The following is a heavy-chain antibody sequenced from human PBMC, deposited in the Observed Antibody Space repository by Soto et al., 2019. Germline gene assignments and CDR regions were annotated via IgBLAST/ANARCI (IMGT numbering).Heavy chain of an antibody. CDR2: IIPIFGTA. D-gene: IGHD1-1*01. V-gene: IGHV1-69*12. J-gene: IGHJ6*02. Sequence: QVQLVQSGAEVKKPGSSVKVSCKASGGTFSSYAISWVRQAPGQGLEWLGGIIPIFGTANYAQKFQGIVTITADESTSTAYMELSSLRAEDTAVYYCARDTQNQTTYYYGGMDVWGQGTTVTVSS. CDR1: GGTFSSYA. CDR3: ARDTQNQTTYYYGGMDV.